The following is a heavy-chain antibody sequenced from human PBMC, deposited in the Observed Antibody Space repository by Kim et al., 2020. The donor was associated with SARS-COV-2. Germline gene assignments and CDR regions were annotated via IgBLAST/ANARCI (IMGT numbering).Heavy chain of an antibody. CDR2: ISGSGGST. CDR1: GFTFSSYA. Sequence: GGSLRLSCAASGFTFSSYAMSWVRQAPGKGLEWVSAISGSGGSTYYADSVKGRFTISRDNSKNTLYLQMNSLRAEDTAVYYCAKDDQGGPTPPLWFGELLLPAMHYWGQGTLVTVSS. J-gene: IGHJ4*02. D-gene: IGHD3-10*01. CDR3: AKDDQGGPTPPLWFGELLLPAMHY. V-gene: IGHV3-23*01.